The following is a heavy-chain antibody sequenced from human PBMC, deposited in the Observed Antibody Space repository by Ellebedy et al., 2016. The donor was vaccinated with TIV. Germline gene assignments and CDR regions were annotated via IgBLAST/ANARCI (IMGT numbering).Heavy chain of an antibody. D-gene: IGHD1-26*01. CDR3: AREAASGRYGRAFDI. CDR2: IYSGGST. V-gene: IGHV3-53*01. J-gene: IGHJ3*02. CDR1: GFTVSSNY. Sequence: GESLKISXAASGFTVSSNYMSWVRQAPGKGLEWVSVIYSGGSTYYADSVKGRFTISRDNSKNTLYLQMNSLRAEDTAIYYCAREAASGRYGRAFDIWGQGTMVTVSS.